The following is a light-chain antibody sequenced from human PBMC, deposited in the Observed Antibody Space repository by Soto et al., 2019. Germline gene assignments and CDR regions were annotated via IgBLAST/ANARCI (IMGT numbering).Light chain of an antibody. V-gene: IGLV2-11*01. Sequence: QSALTQPRSVSASPGQSVTISCTGTSSDVGSYKSVSWYQQYPGKAPKLMIYDVNKRPSGVPDRFSGSKSGNTASLTISGLQAEDESDYYCCSYAGGYSWVFGGGTKLTVL. CDR2: DVN. CDR3: CSYAGGYSWV. J-gene: IGLJ3*02. CDR1: SSDVGSYKS.